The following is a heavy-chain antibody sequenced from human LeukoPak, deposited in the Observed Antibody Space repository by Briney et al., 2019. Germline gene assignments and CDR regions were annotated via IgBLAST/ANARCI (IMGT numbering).Heavy chain of an antibody. CDR3: ARGEYCSSTSCSYNWFDP. V-gene: IGHV4-34*01. J-gene: IGHJ5*02. Sequence: SETLSLTCAVYGGSFSGYYWSWIRQPPGKGLEWIGEINHSGSTNYNPSLKSRVTISVDTSKNQFSLKLSSVTAADTAVYYCARGEYCSSTSCSYNWFDPWGQGTLVTVSS. CDR1: GGSFSGYY. D-gene: IGHD2-2*01. CDR2: INHSGST.